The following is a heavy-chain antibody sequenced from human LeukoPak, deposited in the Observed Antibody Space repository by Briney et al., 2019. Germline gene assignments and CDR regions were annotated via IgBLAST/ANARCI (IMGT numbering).Heavy chain of an antibody. V-gene: IGHV1-2*02. CDR1: GYTFTGYY. Sequence: GASVKVSCKASGYTFTGYYMHWVRQAPGQGLEWMGWINPNSGGTNYAQKFQGRVTMTRDTSISTAYMELSSLRSEDTAVYYCARERGGVYCSSTSCHMDDAFDIWGQGTMVTVSS. D-gene: IGHD2-2*01. J-gene: IGHJ3*02. CDR2: INPNSGGT. CDR3: ARERGGVYCSSTSCHMDDAFDI.